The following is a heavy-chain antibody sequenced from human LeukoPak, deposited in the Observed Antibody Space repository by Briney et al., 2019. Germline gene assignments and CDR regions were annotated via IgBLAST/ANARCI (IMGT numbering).Heavy chain of an antibody. Sequence: PGGSLRLSCAASGFTFSSYAMHWVRQAPGKGLEWVAVISYDGSNKYYADSVKGRFTISRDNSKNTLYLQKNSLRAEDTAVYYCARDLRGYCSSTSCYTGGWFDPWGQGTLVTVSS. D-gene: IGHD2-2*02. CDR3: ARDLRGYCSSTSCYTGGWFDP. CDR2: ISYDGSNK. J-gene: IGHJ5*02. V-gene: IGHV3-30*01. CDR1: GFTFSSYA.